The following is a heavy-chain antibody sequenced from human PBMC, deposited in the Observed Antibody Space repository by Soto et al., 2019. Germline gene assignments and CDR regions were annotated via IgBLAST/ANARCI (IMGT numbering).Heavy chain of an antibody. CDR2: IYYSGST. Sequence: SETLSLTCTVSGGSISSGGYHWSWIRQHPGKGLEWIGYIYYSGSTYYNPSLKSRVTISVDTSKNQFSLKLSSVTAADTAVYYCARDRIQLWSTYYYYYYGMDVWGQGTTVTVSS. J-gene: IGHJ6*02. CDR3: ARDRIQLWSTYYYYYYGMDV. D-gene: IGHD5-18*01. CDR1: GGSISSGGYH. V-gene: IGHV4-31*03.